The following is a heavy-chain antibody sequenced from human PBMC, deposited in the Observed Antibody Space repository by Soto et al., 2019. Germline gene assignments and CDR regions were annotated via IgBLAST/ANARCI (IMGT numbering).Heavy chain of an antibody. Sequence: VKVSCKASGGTFSSYAISWVRQAPVQGLEWMGGIIPIFGTANYAQKFQGRVTITADESTSTAYMELSSLRSEDTAVYYCARVGSFSGSYRPRGMDVWGQGTTVTVSS. V-gene: IGHV1-69*01. J-gene: IGHJ6*02. D-gene: IGHD1-26*01. CDR1: GGTFSSYA. CDR2: IIPIFGTA. CDR3: ARVGSFSGSYRPRGMDV.